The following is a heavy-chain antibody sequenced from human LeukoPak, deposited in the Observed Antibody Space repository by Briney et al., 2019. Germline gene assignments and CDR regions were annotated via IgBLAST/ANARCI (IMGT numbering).Heavy chain of an antibody. J-gene: IGHJ3*02. V-gene: IGHV5-51*01. CDR1: GYTFTAYW. CDR2: IHPGDSDT. D-gene: IGHD1-26*01. Sequence: PGASLRISCQGSGYTFTAYWIGWVRQMPGKGLEWVGIIHPGDSDTRYSPSFQGQVTISADKSITTAYLQWSSLKASDTAMYYCGRHQHSGSYGAFDIWGQGTMVTVSS. CDR3: GRHQHSGSYGAFDI.